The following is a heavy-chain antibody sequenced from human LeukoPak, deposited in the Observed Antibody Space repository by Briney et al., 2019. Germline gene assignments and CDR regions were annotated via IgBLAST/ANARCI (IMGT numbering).Heavy chain of an antibody. CDR2: INSDGSST. J-gene: IGHJ4*02. CDR3: ARGRTQEYTSPYYFDY. CDR1: GFTFSNYW. Sequence: GGSLRLSCAASGFTFSNYWMHWVRHAPGKGLVWVSRINSDGSSTRYADSVKGRFTISRDNAKNTLYVQMSSLRAEDTAVYYCARGRTQEYTSPYYFDYWGQGTLVTVSS. V-gene: IGHV3-74*01. D-gene: IGHD2-2*01.